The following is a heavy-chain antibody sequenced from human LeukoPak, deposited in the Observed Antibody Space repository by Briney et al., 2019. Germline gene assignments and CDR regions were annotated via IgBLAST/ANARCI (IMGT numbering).Heavy chain of an antibody. Sequence: GASVKVSCKASGYTFTSYEINWVRQATGHGLEWMGWMNPDSGDTAYAQKFQGRITMTRSTSITTAYMELSNLRSEDTAVYYCARGLGSYDSSELTWPMISFWGQGTQVTVSS. D-gene: IGHD3-22*01. J-gene: IGHJ4*02. CDR1: GYTFTSYE. V-gene: IGHV1-8*01. CDR3: ARGLGSYDSSELTWPMISF. CDR2: MNPDSGDT.